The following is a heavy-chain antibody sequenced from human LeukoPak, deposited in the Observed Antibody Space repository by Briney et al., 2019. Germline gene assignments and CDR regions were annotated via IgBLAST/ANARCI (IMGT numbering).Heavy chain of an antibody. CDR2: IYYSGRT. Sequence: SETLSLTCTVSGGSISSSSYYWGWIRQPPGKGLEWIGIIYYSGRTYYNPSLKSRVTISVDTSKNQLSLKLSSVTAADTAVYYCARLYSSTTCYSDWFDPWGQGTLVTVSS. CDR3: ARLYSSTTCYSDWFDP. J-gene: IGHJ5*02. V-gene: IGHV4-39*01. D-gene: IGHD2-15*01. CDR1: GGSISSSSYY.